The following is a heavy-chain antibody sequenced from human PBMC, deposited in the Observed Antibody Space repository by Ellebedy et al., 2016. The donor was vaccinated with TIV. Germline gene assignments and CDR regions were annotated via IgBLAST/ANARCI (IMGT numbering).Heavy chain of an antibody. CDR2: IDWDDDT. CDR3: ARISRDAFDI. Sequence: SGPTLVKPTETLTLTCTLSGLSVSSNGMRVSWIRQPPGKALEWLARIDWDDDTFYTTSLRTRLTISKDTSKNQVVLTMTVMDPVDTATYYCARISRDAFDIWGQGTMVIVSS. J-gene: IGHJ3*02. V-gene: IGHV2-70*04. CDR1: GLSVSSNGMR.